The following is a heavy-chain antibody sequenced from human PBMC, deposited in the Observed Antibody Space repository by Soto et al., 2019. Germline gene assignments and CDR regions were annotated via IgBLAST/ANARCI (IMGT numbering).Heavy chain of an antibody. CDR3: ARGGSGTWWFDP. D-gene: IGHD3-10*01. CDR2: INPHNGNT. V-gene: IGHV1-18*01. CDR1: GYAFTSYG. Sequence: QVQLVQSGAEVKKPGASVKVSCKASGYAFTSYGIGWVRQAPGQGLEWMGWINPHNGNTLYAQKLQGRVTMTTDTSTSTAHMELRSLRSDDTAVYNCARGGSGTWWFDPWGQGTLVTVSS. J-gene: IGHJ5*02.